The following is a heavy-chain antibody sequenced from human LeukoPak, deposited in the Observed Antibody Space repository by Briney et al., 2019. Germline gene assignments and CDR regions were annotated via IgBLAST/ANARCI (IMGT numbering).Heavy chain of an antibody. CDR2: ISWNSGSI. D-gene: IGHD3-22*01. CDR1: GFTFDDYA. J-gene: IGHJ6*02. V-gene: IGHV3-9*01. CDR3: ARSYDSSGGYYYGMDV. Sequence: GGSLRLSCAASGFTFDDYAMHWVRQAPGKGLEWVSGISWNSGSIGYADSVEGRFTISRDNAKNSLYLQMNSLRVEDTALYYCARSYDSSGGYYYGMDVWGQGTTVTVSS.